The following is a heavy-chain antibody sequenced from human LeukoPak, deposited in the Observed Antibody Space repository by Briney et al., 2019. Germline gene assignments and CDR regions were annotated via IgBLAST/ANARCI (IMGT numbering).Heavy chain of an antibody. CDR2: IYYSGST. V-gene: IGHV4-30-4*08. J-gene: IGHJ3*02. CDR1: GGSISSSSYY. D-gene: IGHD3-22*01. Sequence: KASETLSLTCTVSGGSISSSSYYWSWIRQPPGKGLEWIGYIYYSGSTYYNPSLKSRVTISVDTSKNQFSLKLSSVTAADTAVYYCARDGEYDSSGSGAFDIWGQGTMVTVSS. CDR3: ARDGEYDSSGSGAFDI.